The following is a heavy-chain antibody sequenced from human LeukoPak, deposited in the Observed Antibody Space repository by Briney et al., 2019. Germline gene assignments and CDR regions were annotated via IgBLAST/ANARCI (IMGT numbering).Heavy chain of an antibody. CDR3: AGATTLDY. CDR1: GFTFSSYA. Sequence: GGSLRLSCAASGFTFSSYAMHWVRQAPGKGLEWVAVISYDGSNKYYADSVKGRFTISRDNSKNTLYLQMNSLRAEDTAVYYCAGATTLDYWGQGTLVTVSS. D-gene: IGHD1-26*01. J-gene: IGHJ4*02. V-gene: IGHV3-30-3*01. CDR2: ISYDGSNK.